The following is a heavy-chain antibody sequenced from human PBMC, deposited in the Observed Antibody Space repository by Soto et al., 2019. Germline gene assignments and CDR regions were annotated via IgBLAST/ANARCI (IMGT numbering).Heavy chain of an antibody. CDR2: ISGSGGST. CDR1: GFTFSSYA. CDR3: AKDGSPRGYYCDY. Sequence: EVQLLESGGGLVQPGGSLRLSCAASGFTFSSYAMSWVRQAPGKGLEWVSDISGSGGSTYYADSVKGRFTISRDNSKNTLYLQVNSLRVEDTAVYYCAKDGSPRGYYCDYWGQGTLVTVSS. J-gene: IGHJ4*02. V-gene: IGHV3-23*01. D-gene: IGHD6-13*01.